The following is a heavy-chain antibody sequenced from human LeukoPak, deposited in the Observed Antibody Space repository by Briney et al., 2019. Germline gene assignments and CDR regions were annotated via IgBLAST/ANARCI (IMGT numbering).Heavy chain of an antibody. Sequence: ASVKVSCKASGGTFSSYAISWVRQAPGQGLEWMGGIIPIFGTANYAHKFQGRVTITADESTSTAYMELSSLRSEDTAVYYCARREDIVVVPAAIPRGGYFDWLGAFDIWGQGTMVTVSS. D-gene: IGHD2-2*02. CDR3: ARREDIVVVPAAIPRGGYFDWLGAFDI. V-gene: IGHV1-69*13. CDR2: IIPIFGTA. CDR1: GGTFSSYA. J-gene: IGHJ3*02.